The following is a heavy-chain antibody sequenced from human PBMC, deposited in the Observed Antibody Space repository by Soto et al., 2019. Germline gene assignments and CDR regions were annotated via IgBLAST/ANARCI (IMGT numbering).Heavy chain of an antibody. CDR2: INPSGGST. CDR1: GYTFTSYY. CDR3: ARAQGESKGSGWYVDY. D-gene: IGHD6-19*01. V-gene: IGHV1-46*01. Sequence: QVQLVQSGAEVKKPGASVKVSCKASGYTFTSYYMHWVRQAPGQGLEWMGIINPSGGSTSYAQKFQGRVTMTRDTSTSTVYMELSSLRSEDTAVYYCARAQGESKGSGWYVDYWGQGTLVTVSS. J-gene: IGHJ4*02.